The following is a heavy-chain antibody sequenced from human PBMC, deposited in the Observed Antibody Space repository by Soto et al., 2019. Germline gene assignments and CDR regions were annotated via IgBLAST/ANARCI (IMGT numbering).Heavy chain of an antibody. CDR1: GFTFSNYA. Sequence: PGGSLRLSCTASGFTFSNYAMSWFRQAPGKGLEWVSIFSSSGGGKYYADSVKGRFTISRDNSKNTLYLQMNSLRAEDTAVYYCAKEGQRDGYSNYYFDYWGQGTLVTVSS. CDR2: FSSSGGGK. J-gene: IGHJ4*02. V-gene: IGHV3-23*01. D-gene: IGHD4-4*01. CDR3: AKEGQRDGYSNYYFDY.